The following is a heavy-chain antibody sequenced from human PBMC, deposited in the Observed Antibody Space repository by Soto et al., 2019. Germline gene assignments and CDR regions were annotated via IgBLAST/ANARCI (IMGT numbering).Heavy chain of an antibody. CDR3: ARLRASSWYMGGYLDY. Sequence: GGSLRLSCAASGFTFSDYYMSWIRQAPGKGLEWVSYIVIGSDYTNYADSVKGRFTISRDNAKNSLYLEMNSLRVEDTAVYYCARLRASSWYMGGYLDYWGQGTLVTVSS. J-gene: IGHJ4*02. D-gene: IGHD6-13*01. V-gene: IGHV3-11*06. CDR2: IVIGSDYT. CDR1: GFTFSDYY.